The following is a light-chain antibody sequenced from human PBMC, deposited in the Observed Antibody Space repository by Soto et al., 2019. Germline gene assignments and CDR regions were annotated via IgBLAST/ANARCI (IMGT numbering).Light chain of an antibody. J-gene: IGLJ2*01. CDR1: SGSIASNY. CDR3: RSYDSGNHVV. CDR2: EDN. V-gene: IGLV6-57*03. Sequence: NFMLTQPHSVSESPGKTVTISCTRSSGSIASNYVQWYQQRPGSAPTTVIYEDNQKPSGVPDRFSGSINSSSNAAPHTIAELKTEDEADYYWRSYDSGNHVVFGGGTKLTVL.